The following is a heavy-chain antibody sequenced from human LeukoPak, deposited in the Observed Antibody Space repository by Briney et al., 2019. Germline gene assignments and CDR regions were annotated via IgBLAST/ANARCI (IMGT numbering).Heavy chain of an antibody. V-gene: IGHV1-18*01. Sequence: ASVKVSCKASGYMFTGYGINWVRQAPGQGLEWMGGISVYNGNTKYAQKFQGRVNMTTDTSTGTAYMELGSLGSDDTAVYYRARLQTMRRGTFDIWGQGTMVTVSS. D-gene: IGHD3-22*01. J-gene: IGHJ3*02. CDR1: GYMFTGYG. CDR3: ARLQTMRRGTFDI. CDR2: ISVYNGNT.